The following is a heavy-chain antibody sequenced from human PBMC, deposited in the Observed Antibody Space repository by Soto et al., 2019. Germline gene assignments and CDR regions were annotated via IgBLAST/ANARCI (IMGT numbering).Heavy chain of an antibody. CDR3: ARDPNGDYIGAFES. D-gene: IGHD4-17*01. CDR1: GFTLSSYG. CDR2: IRGSGTDK. Sequence: PGGSLRLSCVASGFTLSSYGMTWLRQAPGKGLEYVSSIRGSGTDKYYADSVKGRFTISTDNSKNTVCLQLNNLRAEDTAIYFCARDPNGDYIGAFESWGQGSLVTVSS. V-gene: IGHV3-23*01. J-gene: IGHJ4*02.